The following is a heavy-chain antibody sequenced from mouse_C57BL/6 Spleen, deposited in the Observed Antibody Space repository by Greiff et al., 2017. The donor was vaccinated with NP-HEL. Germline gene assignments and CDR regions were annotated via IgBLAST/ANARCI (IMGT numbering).Heavy chain of an antibody. D-gene: IGHD1-1*01. CDR3: ARRGTTVVAFYYYAMDY. Sequence: QVHVKQPGAELVKPGASVKMSCKASGYTFTSYWITWVKQRPGQGLEWIGDIYPGSGSTNYNEKFKSKATLTVDTSSSTAYMQLSSLTSEDSAVYYCARRGTTVVAFYYYAMDYWGQGTSVTVSS. CDR2: IYPGSGST. J-gene: IGHJ4*01. V-gene: IGHV1-55*01. CDR1: GYTFTSYW.